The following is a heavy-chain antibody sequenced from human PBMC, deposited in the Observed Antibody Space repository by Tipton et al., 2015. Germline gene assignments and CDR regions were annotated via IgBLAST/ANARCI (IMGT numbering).Heavy chain of an antibody. CDR3: ASGPGTTGLLWFGELFLQAFDI. Sequence: QSGPEVKKPGASMKVSCKASGYTFMSYAMSWVRQAPGQGLEWMGYISAYSDNTNYVQNFQGRLTMTTDTSTSTAYMELRNLRSDDTAVYYCASGPGTTGLLWFGELFLQAFDIWGRGTMVTVSS. V-gene: IGHV1-18*01. CDR2: ISAYSDNT. J-gene: IGHJ3*02. D-gene: IGHD3-10*01. CDR1: GYTFMSYA.